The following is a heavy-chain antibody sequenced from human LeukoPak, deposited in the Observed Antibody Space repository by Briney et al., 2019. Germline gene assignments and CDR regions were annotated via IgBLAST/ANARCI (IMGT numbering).Heavy chain of an antibody. CDR2: ISGSGGSA. V-gene: IGHV3-23*01. Sequence: PGGSLRLSCAASGFTFSSYAMSWVRQAPGKGLEWVSAISGSGGSAYYADSVKGRFTISRDNSKNTLYLQMNSLRAEDTAVYYCAKFPTGYLRAPKHWGQGTLVTVSS. J-gene: IGHJ1*01. CDR1: GFTFSSYA. CDR3: AKFPTGYLRAPKH. D-gene: IGHD1-1*01.